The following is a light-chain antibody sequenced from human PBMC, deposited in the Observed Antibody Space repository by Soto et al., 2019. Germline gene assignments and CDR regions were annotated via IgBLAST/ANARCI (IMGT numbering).Light chain of an antibody. J-gene: IGLJ1*01. CDR1: SSDVGGYNY. Sequence: QSALTQPASVSGSPGQSITISCTGTSSDVGGYNYVSWYQQHPGKAPKLMIYDVSNRPSGVSDRFSGSKSGNTASLTISGLQDEDESDYYCSSYTSRTPLVFGTGTKLTVL. CDR3: SSYTSRTPLV. CDR2: DVS. V-gene: IGLV2-14*01.